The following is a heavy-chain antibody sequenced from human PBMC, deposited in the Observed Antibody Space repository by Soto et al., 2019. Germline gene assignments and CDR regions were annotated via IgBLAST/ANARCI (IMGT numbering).Heavy chain of an antibody. CDR3: ARDLDSLCFGAPVGAAMDY. CDR2: IWYDGSNK. CDR1: GFTFSSYG. V-gene: IGHV3-33*01. D-gene: IGHD3-10*01. Sequence: GGSLRLSCAASGFTFSSYGMHWVRQAPGKGLEWVAVIWYDGSNKYYADSVKGRFTISRDNSKNTLYLQMNSLRAEDTAVYYCARDLDSLCFGAPVGAAMDYWGQGTLVTVSS. J-gene: IGHJ4*02.